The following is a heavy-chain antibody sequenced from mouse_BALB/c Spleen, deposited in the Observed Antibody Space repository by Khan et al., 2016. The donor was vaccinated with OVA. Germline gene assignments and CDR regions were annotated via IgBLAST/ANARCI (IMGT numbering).Heavy chain of an antibody. CDR2: IIPSTDYT. D-gene: IGHD2-14*01. Sequence: QVQLQQSGAELAKPGASVKMSCKASGYTFTTYTIHWVKQRPGQGLEWIGYIIPSTDYTTYNQKFKDKATLTADESSSTAYMQLSSLTSDDSAVYYCAKEGAYYRSDGWFAYWGQGTLVTVSA. CDR3: AKEGAYYRSDGWFAY. CDR1: GYTFTTYT. V-gene: IGHV1-4*01. J-gene: IGHJ3*01.